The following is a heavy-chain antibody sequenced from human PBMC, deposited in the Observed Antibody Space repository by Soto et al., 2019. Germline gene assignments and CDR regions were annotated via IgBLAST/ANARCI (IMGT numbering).Heavy chain of an antibody. Sequence: GGSLRLSCAASGFTFSNAWMSWVRQAPGKGLEWVGRIKSKTDGGTTDYAAPVKGRFTISRDDPKNTLYLQRNSLKTEDTAVYYCTTVGLGFYYYGMDVWGQGTTVTVSS. CDR2: IKSKTDGGTT. CDR3: TTVGLGFYYYGMDV. CDR1: GFTFSNAW. V-gene: IGHV3-15*01. J-gene: IGHJ6*02.